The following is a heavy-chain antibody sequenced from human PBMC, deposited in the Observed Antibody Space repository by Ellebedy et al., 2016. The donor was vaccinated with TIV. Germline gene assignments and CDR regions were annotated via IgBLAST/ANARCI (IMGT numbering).Heavy chain of an antibody. D-gene: IGHD2-2*02. J-gene: IGHJ4*02. CDR3: AKWTVGYCSSASCYTGDY. Sequence: MPSETLSLTCAVYGGSFSSFHWSWIRQPPGKGLEWIGEINQRGNTNYHPSLESRVTISVDTSKNQFSLKLNSVTAADTAVYYCAKWTVGYCSSASCYTGDYWGQGTLVTVSS. V-gene: IGHV4-34*01. CDR1: GGSFSSFH. CDR2: INQRGNT.